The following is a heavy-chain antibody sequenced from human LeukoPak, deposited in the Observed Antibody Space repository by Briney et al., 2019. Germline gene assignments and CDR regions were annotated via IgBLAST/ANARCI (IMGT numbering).Heavy chain of an antibody. CDR1: GFTFSSYW. V-gene: IGHV3-74*01. J-gene: IGHJ4*02. D-gene: IGHD1-26*01. Sequence: GGSLRLSCAASGFTFSSYWMHWVRQAPGKGLVWVSRINSDGSSTSYADSVKGRFTISRDNAKNTLYLQMNSLRAEDTAVYYCTRGYSGSYRIDYWGQGTLVTVSS. CDR2: INSDGSST. CDR3: TRGYSGSYRIDY.